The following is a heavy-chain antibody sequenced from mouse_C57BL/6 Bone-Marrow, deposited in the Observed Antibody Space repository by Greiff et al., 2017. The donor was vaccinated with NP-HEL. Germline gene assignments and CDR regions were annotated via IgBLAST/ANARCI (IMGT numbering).Heavy chain of an antibody. CDR1: GYTFTSYW. CDR2: IDPSDSYT. D-gene: IGHD1-1*01. V-gene: IGHV1-59*01. CDR3: ASGDYYGSSFAY. Sequence: QVQLQQPGAELVRPGTSVKLSCKASGYTFTSYWMHWVKQRPGQGLEWIGVIDPSDSYTNYNQKFKGKATLTVETSSSTAYMQLSSLTSEDSAVYYCASGDYYGSSFAYWGQGTLVTVSA. J-gene: IGHJ3*01.